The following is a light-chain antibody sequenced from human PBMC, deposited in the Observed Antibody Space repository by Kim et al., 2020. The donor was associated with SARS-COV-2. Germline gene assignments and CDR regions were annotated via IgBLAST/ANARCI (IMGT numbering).Light chain of an antibody. CDR2: DVN. CDR3: CSYAGSYTV. V-gene: IGLV2-11*01. J-gene: IGLJ2*01. Sequence: PGQSVTISCTGTSSDVGGYNYVSWYQQHPGKAPKLMIYDVNKRPSGVPDRFSGSKSDNTASLTISGLQAEDEADYYCCSYAGSYTVFGGGTKVTVL. CDR1: SSDVGGYNY.